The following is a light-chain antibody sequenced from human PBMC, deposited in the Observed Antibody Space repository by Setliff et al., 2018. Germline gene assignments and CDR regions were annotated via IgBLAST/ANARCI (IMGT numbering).Light chain of an antibody. Sequence: QSALTQPASVSGSPGQSITISCTGSSSDIGGYNYVSWYQQHPGKALKLMIYDVNERPSGVSNRFSGSKSGNTASLTISGLQAEDEADYYCSSYTTTSTVVIGGGTKVTVL. CDR2: DVN. CDR1: SSDIGGYNY. CDR3: SSYTTTSTVV. V-gene: IGLV2-14*01. J-gene: IGLJ2*01.